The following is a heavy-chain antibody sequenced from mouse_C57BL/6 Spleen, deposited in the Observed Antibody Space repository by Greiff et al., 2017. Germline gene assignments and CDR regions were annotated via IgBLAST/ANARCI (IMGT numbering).Heavy chain of an antibody. CDR1: GYTFTSYW. CDR3: ARYPSIYYYGSSYGNWYFDV. CDR2: IYPGSGST. V-gene: IGHV1-55*01. D-gene: IGHD1-1*01. Sequence: QVQLQQPGAELVKPGASVKMSCKASGYTFTSYWITWVKQRPGQGLEWIGDIYPGSGSTNYNEKFKSKATLTVDTSSSTAYMQLSSLTSEDSAVYYCARYPSIYYYGSSYGNWYFDVWGTGTTVTVSS. J-gene: IGHJ1*03.